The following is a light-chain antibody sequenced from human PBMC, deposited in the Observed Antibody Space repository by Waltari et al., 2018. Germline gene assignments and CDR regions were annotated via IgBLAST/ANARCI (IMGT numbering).Light chain of an antibody. V-gene: IGLV1-44*01. CDR2: SNS. J-gene: IGLJ2*01. CDR1: SSNIGSNT. CDR3: ASWDDSVNGVI. Sequence: QSVLTQPPSASATPGQRVTISCSGSSSNIGSNTVNWYQHLPGTAPKLLIYSNSQRPCGVPDRFSGSKSGTSGSLAISGLQSDDEADYYCASWDDSVNGVIFGGGTQLTVL.